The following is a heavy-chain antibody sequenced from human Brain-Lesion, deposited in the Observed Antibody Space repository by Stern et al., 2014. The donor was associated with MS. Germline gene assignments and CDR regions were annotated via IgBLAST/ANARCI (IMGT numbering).Heavy chain of an antibody. CDR3: AGEEDIRYCSGGSCTGNWFDP. D-gene: IGHD2-15*01. CDR2: IYYSGNT. J-gene: IGHJ5*02. V-gene: IGHV4-39*01. Sequence: VQLVQSGPGLVKPSETLSLTCTVAGGSVSSTSYAWAWIRQPPGKGLEWIGAIYYSGNTYYSPPLKSHLTISQDTSKNQSPLQLGFVTAADTAVYYCAGEEDIRYCSGGSCTGNWFDPWGQGTLVTVS. CDR1: GGSVSSTSYA.